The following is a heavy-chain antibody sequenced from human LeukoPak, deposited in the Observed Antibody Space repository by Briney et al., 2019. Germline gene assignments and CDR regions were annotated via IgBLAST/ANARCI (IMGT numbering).Heavy chain of an antibody. D-gene: IGHD3-10*01. Sequence: PSETLSLTCTVSGGSISSYYWSWIRQPPGKGLEWIGYIYYSGSTNYNPSLKSRVTISVDTSKNQFSLKLSSVTAADTAVYYCARDAVRGAKTLYYYGMDVWGQGTTVTVSS. V-gene: IGHV4-59*01. J-gene: IGHJ6*02. CDR3: ARDAVRGAKTLYYYGMDV. CDR1: GGSISSYY. CDR2: IYYSGST.